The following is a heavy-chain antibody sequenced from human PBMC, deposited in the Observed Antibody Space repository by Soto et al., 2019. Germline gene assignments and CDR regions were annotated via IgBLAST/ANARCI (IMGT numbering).Heavy chain of an antibody. CDR2: IYNYRS. Sequence: SETLSLTCTVSTGSTSDYFWSWIRQPPGKGLEWVGHIYNYRSYYNPSLQSRVTISRDSSKNALYLKMTSLRAEDTAVYYCAKDPNADSGTLNWFDPWGRGTLVTVSS. D-gene: IGHD1-26*01. CDR1: TGSTSDYF. V-gene: IGHV4-59*01. J-gene: IGHJ5*02. CDR3: AKDPNADSGTLNWFDP.